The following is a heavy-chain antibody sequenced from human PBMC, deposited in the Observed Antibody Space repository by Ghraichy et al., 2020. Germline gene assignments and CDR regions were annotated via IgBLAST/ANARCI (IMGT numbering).Heavy chain of an antibody. Sequence: GGSLRLSCAASGFTFSSYGMHWVRQAPGKGLEWVAVIWYDGSNKYYADSVKGRFTISRDNSKNTLYLQMNSLRAEDTAVYYCARVDSYAPYYYYYGMDVWGQGTTVTVSS. CDR2: IWYDGSNK. D-gene: IGHD5-18*01. CDR3: ARVDSYAPYYYYYGMDV. J-gene: IGHJ6*02. V-gene: IGHV3-33*08. CDR1: GFTFSSYG.